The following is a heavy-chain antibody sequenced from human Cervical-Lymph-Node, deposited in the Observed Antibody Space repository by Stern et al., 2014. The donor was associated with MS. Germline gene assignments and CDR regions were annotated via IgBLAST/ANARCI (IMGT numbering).Heavy chain of an antibody. CDR3: ARDSPSWGWCFDY. J-gene: IGHJ4*01. V-gene: IGHV3-11*01. CDR1: GFTFSDYD. CDR2: ISSIGTTI. Sequence: DQLVESGGGLVKPGGSLRLSCAASGFTFSDYDLNWIRQAPGKGLEWVSYISSIGTTIYYADSIQGRFTITQDNTKNPLHLQLNSLRAEDTSVYYCARDSPSWGWCFDYWGQGTLVTVSS. D-gene: IGHD6-19*01.